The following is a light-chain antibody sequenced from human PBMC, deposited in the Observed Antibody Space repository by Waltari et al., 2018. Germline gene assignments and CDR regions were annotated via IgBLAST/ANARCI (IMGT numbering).Light chain of an antibody. J-gene: IGKJ5*01. CDR1: QSIRTS. CDR2: DAS. CDR3: QQRSNSPPIT. Sequence: EIVLTQSPATLSLSPGERATLSCRASQSIRTSLAWYQQKSGQPPRLLIYDASNRATDSPPRCSGSGAGTDFTRTISSLEAEDFAIDYGQQRSNSPPITFGQGTRLEI. V-gene: IGKV3-11*01.